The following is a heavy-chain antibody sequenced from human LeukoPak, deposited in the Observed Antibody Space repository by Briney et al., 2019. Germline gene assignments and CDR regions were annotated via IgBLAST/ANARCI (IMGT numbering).Heavy chain of an antibody. CDR2: IYHSGTT. D-gene: IGHD5-18*01. V-gene: IGHV4-38-2*02. CDR3: ARGGRDTAMAPYYYYYYMDV. Sequence: SETLSLTCTAFDYFISSGYYWGWIRQPPGKGLEWIVSIYHSGTTYCNPSLKSRVTVSVDTSKNQFSLKLSSVTAADTAVYYRARGGRDTAMAPYYYYYYMDVWGKGTTVTISS. CDR1: DYFISSGYY. J-gene: IGHJ6*03.